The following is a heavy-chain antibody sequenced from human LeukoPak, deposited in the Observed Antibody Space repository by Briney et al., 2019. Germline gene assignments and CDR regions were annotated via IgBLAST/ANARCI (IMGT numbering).Heavy chain of an antibody. V-gene: IGHV1-69*06. J-gene: IGHJ3*02. D-gene: IGHD3-22*01. Sequence: ASVKVSCKASGGTFSSYAISWVRQAPGQGLEWMGGIIPIFGTANYAQKFQGRVTMTEDTSTDTAYMELSSLRSEDTAVYYCATDHGNTYYYDSSGNDAFDIWGQGTMVTVSS. CDR2: IIPIFGTA. CDR3: ATDHGNTYYYDSSGNDAFDI. CDR1: GGTFSSYA.